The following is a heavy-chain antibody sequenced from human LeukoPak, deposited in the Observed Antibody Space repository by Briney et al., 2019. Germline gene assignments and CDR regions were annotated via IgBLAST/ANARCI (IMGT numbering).Heavy chain of an antibody. CDR3: ARDSGWYWYDY. Sequence: SETLSLTCTVSGGSFSSYYYNWIRQSAGKTLEWIGRIYTTGSTNYSPSFKSRVTMSVDTSKNQLSLRLSAVTAADTAVYYCARDSGWYWYDYWGQGTLVTVSS. CDR2: IYTTGST. CDR1: GGSFSSYY. V-gene: IGHV4-4*07. D-gene: IGHD6-19*01. J-gene: IGHJ4*02.